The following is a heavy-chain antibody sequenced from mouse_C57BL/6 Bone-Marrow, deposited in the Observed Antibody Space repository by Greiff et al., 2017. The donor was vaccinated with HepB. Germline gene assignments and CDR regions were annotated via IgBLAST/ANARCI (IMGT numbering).Heavy chain of an antibody. CDR1: GYTFTSYW. CDR2: IYPGNSDT. V-gene: IGHV1-5*01. Sequence: EVQLQQSGTVLARPGASVKMSYKTSGYTFTSYWMHWVKQRPGQGLEWIGAIYPGNSDTSYNQKFKGKAKLTAVTSASTAYMELSSLTNEDSAVYYCTTIYDGTLAYWGQGTLVTVSA. D-gene: IGHD2-3*01. CDR3: TTIYDGTLAY. J-gene: IGHJ3*01.